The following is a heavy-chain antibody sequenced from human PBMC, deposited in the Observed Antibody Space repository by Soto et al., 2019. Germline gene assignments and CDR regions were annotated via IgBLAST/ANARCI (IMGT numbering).Heavy chain of an antibody. V-gene: IGHV4-61*01. D-gene: IGHD6-19*01. Sequence: SETLSLTCTVSGGSVSSGSYYWSWIRQPPGKGLEWIGYIYYSGSTNYNPSLKSRVTISVDTSKNQFSLKLSSVTAAGTAVYYCARGPIAVAGTADYWGQGTLVTVSS. CDR1: GGSVSSGSYY. CDR2: IYYSGST. CDR3: ARGPIAVAGTADY. J-gene: IGHJ4*02.